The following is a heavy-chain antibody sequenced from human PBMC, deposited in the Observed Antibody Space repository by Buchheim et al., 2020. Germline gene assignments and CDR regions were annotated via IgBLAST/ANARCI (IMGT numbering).Heavy chain of an antibody. CDR2: ISIAGSTK. J-gene: IGHJ4*02. V-gene: IGHV3-11*01. CDR3: ARRFDTDLVITYFDY. CDR1: GFTFSNYY. D-gene: IGHD5-18*01. Sequence: QVQLVESGGGLVKPGGSLRLSCAASGFTFSNYYMSWIRQAPGKGLEWVSFISIAGSTKYYADSVKGRFTFSRDNSKNSMYLQMNGMRAEDSAVYYCARRFDTDLVITYFDYWGQGTL.